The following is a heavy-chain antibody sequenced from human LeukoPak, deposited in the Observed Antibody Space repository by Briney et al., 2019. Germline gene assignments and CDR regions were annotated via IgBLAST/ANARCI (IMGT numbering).Heavy chain of an antibody. Sequence: GGSLRLSCAGSGFTFSSRWMHWVRQAPGKGLVWVSRIYTDGGRTTYADSVEGRVTISRDNARNTLYLQMNSLRAEDTAVYYCARGSDGWYVDYWGQGTLVTVSS. CDR2: IYTDGGRT. V-gene: IGHV3-74*01. D-gene: IGHD5-24*01. CDR1: GFTFSSRW. CDR3: ARGSDGWYVDY. J-gene: IGHJ4*02.